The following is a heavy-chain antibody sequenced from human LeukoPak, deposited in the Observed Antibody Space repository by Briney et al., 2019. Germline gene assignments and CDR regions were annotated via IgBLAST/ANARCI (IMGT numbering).Heavy chain of an antibody. J-gene: IGHJ4*02. CDR1: GGSFSGYY. CDR2: INHSGST. V-gene: IGHV4-34*01. Sequence: SETLSLTCAVYGGSFSGYYWSWIRQPPGKGLEWIGEINHSGSTNYNPSLTSRVTISADMSKNQFSLKLTSVTAADTAVYYCARERHGHPFDSWGQGTLVTVSS. CDR3: ARERHGHPFDS.